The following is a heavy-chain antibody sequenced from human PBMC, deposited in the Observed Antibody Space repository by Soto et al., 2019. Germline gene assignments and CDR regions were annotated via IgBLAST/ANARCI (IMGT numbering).Heavy chain of an antibody. CDR2: IVVDSGNT. D-gene: IGHD6-13*01. Sequence: ASVKVSCKASGFTFTSSAVQWVRQARGQRLEWIGWIVVDSGNTNYAQKFQERVTITRDMSTSTAYMELSSLRSEDTAVYYCAAGYSSSWYKAFDIWGQGTMVTVSS. J-gene: IGHJ3*02. V-gene: IGHV1-58*01. CDR1: GFTFTSSA. CDR3: AAGYSSSWYKAFDI.